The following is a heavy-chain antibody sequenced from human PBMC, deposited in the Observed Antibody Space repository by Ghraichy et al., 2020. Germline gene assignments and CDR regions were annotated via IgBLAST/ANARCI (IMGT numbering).Heavy chain of an antibody. J-gene: IGHJ3*02. D-gene: IGHD4-11*01. CDR1: GGSISSGGYY. CDR2: IYYSGST. CDR3: ARASMTKNAFDI. V-gene: IGHV4-31*03. Sequence: SETLSLTCTVSGGSISSGGYYWSWIRQHPGKGLEWIGYIYYSGSTYYNPSLKSRVTISVDTSKNQFSLKLSSVTAADTAVYYCARASMTKNAFDIWGQGTMVTVSS.